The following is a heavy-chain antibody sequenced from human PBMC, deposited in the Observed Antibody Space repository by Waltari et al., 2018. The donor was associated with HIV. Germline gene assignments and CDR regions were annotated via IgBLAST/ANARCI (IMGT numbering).Heavy chain of an antibody. CDR1: GYTFTGYY. D-gene: IGHD3-22*01. J-gene: IGHJ6*02. Sequence: EQLVQSGAEVKKPGASVKVSCKASGYTFTGYYMHWVRQAPGQGLEWMGWINPNSGGTNYAQKFQGRVTMTRDTSISTAYMELSRLRSDDTAVYYCARIFTYYYDSSGYYSPDYYYGMDVWGQGTTVTVSS. CDR3: ARIFTYYYDSSGYYSPDYYYGMDV. V-gene: IGHV1-2*02. CDR2: INPNSGGT.